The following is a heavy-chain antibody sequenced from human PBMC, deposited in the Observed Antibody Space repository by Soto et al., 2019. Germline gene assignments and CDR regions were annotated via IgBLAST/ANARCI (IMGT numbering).Heavy chain of an antibody. J-gene: IGHJ6*02. Sequence: GASVKVSCKGSGYTFTSYRISWVRQAPGQGLEWMGWISAYNGNTNYAQKLQGRVTMTTDTSTSTAYMELRSLRSDDTAVYYCARDGQYSHGLLRDYYGMDVWGQGTTVTVSS. CDR2: ISAYNGNT. D-gene: IGHD5-18*01. CDR1: GYTFTSYR. CDR3: ARDGQYSHGLLRDYYGMDV. V-gene: IGHV1-18*01.